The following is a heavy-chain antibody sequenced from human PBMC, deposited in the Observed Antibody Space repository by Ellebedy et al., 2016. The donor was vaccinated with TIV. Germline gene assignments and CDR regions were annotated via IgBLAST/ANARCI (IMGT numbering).Heavy chain of an antibody. J-gene: IGHJ4*02. CDR3: ARVRRDGSAAY. CDR1: GFTFYRYS. Sequence: GESLKISCAASGFTFYRYSMIWVRQAPGKGLEWVSYISGSSSTIYYADSVEGRFTIPRDNAKNSLYLQMNSLRAEDTAVYYCARVRRDGSAAYWGQGTLVTVSS. D-gene: IGHD5-24*01. V-gene: IGHV3-48*01. CDR2: ISGSSSTI.